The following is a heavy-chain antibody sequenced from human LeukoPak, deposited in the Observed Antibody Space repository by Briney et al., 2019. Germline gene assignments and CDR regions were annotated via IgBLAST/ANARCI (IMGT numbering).Heavy chain of an antibody. J-gene: IGHJ1*01. CDR2: IYYSGST. D-gene: IGHD6-19*01. CDR1: GGSISSYY. CDR3: ARGGWYPESFQH. Sequence: PSETLSLTCTVSGGSISSYYWNWIRQPPGKGLEWIGYIYYSGSTNYDPSLKSRVTISVDTSKNQFSLKLSSVTAADTAVYYCARGGWYPESFQHWGQGALVTVSS. V-gene: IGHV4-59*01.